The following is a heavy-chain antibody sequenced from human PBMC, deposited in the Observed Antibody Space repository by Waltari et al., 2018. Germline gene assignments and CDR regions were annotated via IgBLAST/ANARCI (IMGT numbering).Heavy chain of an antibody. D-gene: IGHD3-10*01. J-gene: IGHJ6*03. CDR1: GGSFSGYY. CDR3: ARRGTMVRGVRRTYYMDV. CDR2: SNRSGST. Sequence: QVQLQQWGAGLLKPSETLSLTCAVYGGSFSGYYWSWIRHPPGKGLEWIGESNRSGSTNYKPSLQSRFTIAVDTSKNQFSLKLSSVTAADTAVYYCARRGTMVRGVRRTYYMDVWGKGTTVTVSS. V-gene: IGHV4-34*01.